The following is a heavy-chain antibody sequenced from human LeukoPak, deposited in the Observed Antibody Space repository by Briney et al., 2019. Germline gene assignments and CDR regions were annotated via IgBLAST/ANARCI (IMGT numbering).Heavy chain of an antibody. CDR2: ISSSGSTI. Sequence: GGSLRLSCAASEFTVSSNYMSWIRQAPGKGLEWVSYISSSGSTIYYADSVKGRFTISRDNAKNSLYLQMNSLRAEDTAVYYCARAAAAAGTDYWGQGTLVTVSS. J-gene: IGHJ4*02. CDR3: ARAAAAAGTDY. V-gene: IGHV3-11*01. CDR1: EFTVSSNY. D-gene: IGHD6-13*01.